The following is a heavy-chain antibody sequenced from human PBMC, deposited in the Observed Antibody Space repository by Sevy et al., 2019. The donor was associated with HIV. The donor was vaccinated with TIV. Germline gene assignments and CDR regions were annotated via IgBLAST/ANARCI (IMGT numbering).Heavy chain of an antibody. CDR3: ASQFDY. CDR2: ISSSGSYI. V-gene: IGHV3-21*01. J-gene: IGHJ4*02. CDR1: GFNFSNYS. Sequence: GGSLRLYCAVSGFNFSNYSMDWVRQAPGKGLECVSSISSSGSYIYYSDSLKGRITISRDNAKNSVYLQMNSLRAEDTAVYYCASQFDYWGQGTLVTVSS.